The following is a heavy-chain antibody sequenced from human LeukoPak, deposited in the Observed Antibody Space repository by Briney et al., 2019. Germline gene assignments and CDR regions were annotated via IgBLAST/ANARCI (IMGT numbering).Heavy chain of an antibody. J-gene: IGHJ4*02. CDR2: IKQDASEK. Sequence: PGGSLRLSCAASGFTFSSYWMNWVRQAPGKGLEWVANIKQDASEKDYVDSVKGRFTLCRDNAKNSLYLQMNSLRAEDTAVYYCARVSSLAVAGFFDYWGQGILVTVSS. D-gene: IGHD6-19*01. V-gene: IGHV3-7*01. CDR3: ARVSSLAVAGFFDY. CDR1: GFTFSSYW.